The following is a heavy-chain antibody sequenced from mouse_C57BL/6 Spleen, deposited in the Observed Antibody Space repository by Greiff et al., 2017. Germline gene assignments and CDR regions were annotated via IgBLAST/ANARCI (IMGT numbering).Heavy chain of an antibody. D-gene: IGHD2-2*01. Sequence: VQLQQSGTVLARPGASVKMSCKTSGYTFTSYWMHWVKQRPGQGLEWIGAIYPGNSDTSYNQKFKGKAKLTAVTSASTAYMELSSLTNEDSAVYYCTRSGSYGYDVGFAYWGQGTLVTVSA. V-gene: IGHV1-5*01. J-gene: IGHJ3*01. CDR1: GYTFTSYW. CDR2: IYPGNSDT. CDR3: TRSGSYGYDVGFAY.